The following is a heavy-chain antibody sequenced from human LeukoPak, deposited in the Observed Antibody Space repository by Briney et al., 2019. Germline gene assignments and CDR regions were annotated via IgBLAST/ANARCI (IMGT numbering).Heavy chain of an antibody. J-gene: IGHJ6*02. D-gene: IGHD4-4*01. CDR1: GYTLTSYG. CDR2: IIPILGIA. CDR3: ARSLTTVTSYYYYGMDV. Sequence: SVKVSCEASGYTLTSYGINWMRQAPGQGLEWMGRIIPILGIANYAQKFQGRVTITADKSTSTAYMELSSLRSEDTAVYYCARSLTTVTSYYYYGMDVWGQGTTVTVSS. V-gene: IGHV1-69*04.